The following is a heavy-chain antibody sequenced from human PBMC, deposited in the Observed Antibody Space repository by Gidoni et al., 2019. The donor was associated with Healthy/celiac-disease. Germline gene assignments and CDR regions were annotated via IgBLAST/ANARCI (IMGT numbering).Heavy chain of an antibody. CDR3: AIVNAGTMDV. V-gene: IGHV3-21*01. D-gene: IGHD1-1*01. Sequence: EVQLVESGGGLVKPGGSVRLSCEASGFTFGSYSMNWFRHAPWKGLEWVSSISSSRWYLYYADSVKGRFTISRDNAKNSLSLQMNSLGAEDTAVYYCAIVNAGTMDVWGKGTTVTVSS. J-gene: IGHJ6*04. CDR1: GFTFGSYS. CDR2: ISSSRWYL.